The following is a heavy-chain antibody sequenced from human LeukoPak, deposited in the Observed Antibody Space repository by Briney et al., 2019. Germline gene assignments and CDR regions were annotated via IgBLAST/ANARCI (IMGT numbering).Heavy chain of an antibody. D-gene: IGHD2-21*02. V-gene: IGHV3-15*01. CDR1: GFTFSNAW. CDR2: IKRKTDGGTT. J-gene: IGHJ3*02. Sequence: AGGSLRLSCAASGFTFSNAWMSWVRQAPGKGLEWVGRIKRKTDGGTTDYAAPVKGRFTISRDDSKNMLYLQMNSLKNEDTAVYYCTTDSVTARRDDAFDIWGQETVTVSS. CDR3: TTDSVTARRDDAFDI.